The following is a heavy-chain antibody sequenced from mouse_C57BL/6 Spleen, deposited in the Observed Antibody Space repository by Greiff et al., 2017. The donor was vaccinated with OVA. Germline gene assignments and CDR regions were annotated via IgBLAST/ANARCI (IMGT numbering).Heavy chain of an antibody. CDR1: GYTFTSYW. J-gene: IGHJ2*01. CDR2: IDPSDSYT. V-gene: IGHV1-69*01. Sequence: QVQLKQPGAELVMPGASVKLSCKASGYTFTSYWMHWVKQRPGQGLEWIGEIDPSDSYTNYNQKFKGKATLTVDKSSSTAYMQLSSLTSEDSAVYYCARVLRLRPFDYWGQGTTLTVSS. CDR3: ARVLRLRPFDY. D-gene: IGHD3-2*02.